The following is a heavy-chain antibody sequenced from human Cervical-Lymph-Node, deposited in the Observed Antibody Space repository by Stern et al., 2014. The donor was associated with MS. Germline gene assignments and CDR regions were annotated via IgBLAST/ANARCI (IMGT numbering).Heavy chain of an antibody. D-gene: IGHD6-19*01. CDR2: IYYSGTT. V-gene: IGHV4-59*01. CDR3: ARDSSGSFDY. J-gene: IGHJ4*02. CDR1: GGSIINYY. Sequence: QVQLQESGPGLVKPSETLSLTCTVSGGSIINYYWSWIRQPPGKGLEWLGDIYYSGTTIYNPSLKSRVAISVNTSRNQFSLKLTSVTAADTAVYYCARDSSGSFDYWGQGTLLTVSS.